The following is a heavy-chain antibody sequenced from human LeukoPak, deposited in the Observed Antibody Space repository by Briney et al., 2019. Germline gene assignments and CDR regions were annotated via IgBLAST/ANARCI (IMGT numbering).Heavy chain of an antibody. CDR2: ICGSGDST. Sequence: GRSLRLSCAASGFTFSTDAVNRVRQAPGEGLEWVSTICGSGDSTYYADSVKGRFTISRDNSKDTLYLQMNSVRVDDTAVYYCARDRGRYYDSRGFYWGYYFDSWGQGILVTVST. D-gene: IGHD3-22*01. CDR1: GFTFSTDA. V-gene: IGHV3-23*01. J-gene: IGHJ4*02. CDR3: ARDRGRYYDSRGFYWGYYFDS.